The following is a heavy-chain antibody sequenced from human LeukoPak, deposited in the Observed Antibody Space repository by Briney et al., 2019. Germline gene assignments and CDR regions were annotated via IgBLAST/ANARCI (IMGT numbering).Heavy chain of an antibody. D-gene: IGHD6-19*01. CDR1: GFTVGSNY. CDR2: IYSGGST. CDR3: ARHSSQHGVFDY. J-gene: IGHJ4*02. V-gene: IGHV3-53*01. Sequence: GALRLSCAASGFTVGSNYMSWVRQAPGKGLEWVSVIYSGGSTYYADSVKGRFTISRDNSKNTLYLQMNSLRAEDTAVYYCARHSSQHGVFDYWGQGTLVTVSS.